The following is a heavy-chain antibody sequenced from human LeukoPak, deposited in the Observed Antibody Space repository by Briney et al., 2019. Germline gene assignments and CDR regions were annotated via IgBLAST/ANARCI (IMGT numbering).Heavy chain of an antibody. D-gene: IGHD6-13*01. V-gene: IGHV3-21*01. Sequence: GGSLRLSCAASGLTFSSYSMNWVRQAPGKGLEWVSSISSSSSYIYYADSVKGRFTISRDNAKNSLYLQMNSLRAEDTAVYYCARAQYSSSWYDAFDIWGQGTMVTVSS. CDR2: ISSSSSYI. CDR1: GLTFSSYS. J-gene: IGHJ3*02. CDR3: ARAQYSSSWYDAFDI.